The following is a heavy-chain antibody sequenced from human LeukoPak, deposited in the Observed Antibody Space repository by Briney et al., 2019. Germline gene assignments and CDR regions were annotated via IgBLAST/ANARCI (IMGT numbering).Heavy chain of an antibody. CDR1: GFTVSGNY. Sequence: PGGSLRLSCTASGFTVSGNYMSWVRQAPGKGLEWVSVVYTDGNIYYADSVRGRFTISRDNSKSTLSLQMSSLRAEDTAIYYCATYRQVLLPFESWGQGTLVTVSS. CDR3: ATYRQVLLPFES. V-gene: IGHV3-53*01. J-gene: IGHJ4*02. CDR2: VYTDGNI. D-gene: IGHD2-8*02.